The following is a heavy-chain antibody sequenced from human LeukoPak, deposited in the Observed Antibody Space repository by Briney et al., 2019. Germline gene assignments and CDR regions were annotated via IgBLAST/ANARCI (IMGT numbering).Heavy chain of an antibody. CDR3: AEHPSMPRGPGY. J-gene: IGHJ4*02. Sequence: GGSLRLSGEVSGFIFSSYWMSWVRQAPGKGLEWVGNINQEGSERNHGDSVNGRFTISRDNAENSLYLQMNSLRAEDTAVYYCAEHPSMPRGPGYWGQGTLVTVSS. CDR2: INQEGSER. D-gene: IGHD3-10*01. V-gene: IGHV3-7*01. CDR1: GFIFSSYW.